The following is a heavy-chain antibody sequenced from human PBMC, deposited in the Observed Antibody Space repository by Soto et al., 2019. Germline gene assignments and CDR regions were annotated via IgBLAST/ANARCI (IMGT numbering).Heavy chain of an antibody. CDR2: IWYDGSNK. Sequence: GGSLRLSCAASGFTFSSYGMHWVRQAPGKGLEWVAVIWYDGSNKYYADSVKGRFTISRDNSKNTLYLQMNSLRAEDTAVYYCARGHEATRIKYYYYGMDVWGQGTTVTVSS. V-gene: IGHV3-33*01. J-gene: IGHJ6*02. D-gene: IGHD5-12*01. CDR3: ARGHEATRIKYYYYGMDV. CDR1: GFTFSSYG.